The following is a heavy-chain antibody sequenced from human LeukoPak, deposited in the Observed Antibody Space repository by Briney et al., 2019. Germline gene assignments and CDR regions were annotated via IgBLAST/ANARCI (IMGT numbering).Heavy chain of an antibody. D-gene: IGHD5-12*01. V-gene: IGHV4-34*01. J-gene: IGHJ4*02. CDR3: ARWSATEEFDY. CDR2: INHSGST. CDR1: GGSFSGYY. Sequence: PSETLSLTCAAYGGSFSGYYWSWIRQPPGKGLEWIGEINHSGSTNYNPSLKSRVTISVDTSKNQFSLKLSSVTAADTAVYYCARWSATEEFDYWGQGTLVTVSS.